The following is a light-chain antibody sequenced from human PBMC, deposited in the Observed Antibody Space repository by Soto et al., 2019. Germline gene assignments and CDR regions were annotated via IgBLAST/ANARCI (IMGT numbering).Light chain of an antibody. CDR3: QSHDSSLSGSRV. CDR1: SSNIGTGYD. V-gene: IGLV1-40*01. Sequence: QSVLTQPPSVSGAPGQRVTISCTGSSSNIGTGYDVHWYQQVPGTAPKLLIYGNNNRPSGVPDRFSGSKSGTSASLAITGLQAEDEADYYCQSHDSSLSGSRVFGGETKLTVL. J-gene: IGLJ2*01. CDR2: GNN.